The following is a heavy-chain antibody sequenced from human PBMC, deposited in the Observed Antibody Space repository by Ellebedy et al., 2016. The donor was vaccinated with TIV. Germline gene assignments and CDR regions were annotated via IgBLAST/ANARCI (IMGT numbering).Heavy chain of an antibody. CDR2: IYYSGST. CDR1: GGSFSGYY. J-gene: IGHJ6*02. Sequence: SETLSLXXAVYGGSFSGYYWSWIRQPPGKGLEWIGYIYYSGSTNYNPSLKSRVTISVDTSKNQFSLKLSSVTAADTAVYYCARDIMGYTGYGMDVWGQGTTVTVSS. CDR3: ARDIMGYTGYGMDV. V-gene: IGHV4-59*01. D-gene: IGHD1-1*01.